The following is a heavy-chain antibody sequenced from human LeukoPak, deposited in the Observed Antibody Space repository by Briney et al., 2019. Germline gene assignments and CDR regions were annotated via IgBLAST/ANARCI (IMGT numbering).Heavy chain of an antibody. V-gene: IGHV3-48*04. CDR1: GFTFSSYS. CDR3: ARDAIAVAGAYAFDI. J-gene: IGHJ3*02. CDR2: ISTGSSTI. D-gene: IGHD6-19*01. Sequence: GGSLRLSCAASGFTFSSYSMNWVRQTPGKGLEWVSYISTGSSTIYYADSVKGRFTISTDNAKNSLYLQMNSLRAEDTAVYYCARDAIAVAGAYAFDIWGQGTMVTVSS.